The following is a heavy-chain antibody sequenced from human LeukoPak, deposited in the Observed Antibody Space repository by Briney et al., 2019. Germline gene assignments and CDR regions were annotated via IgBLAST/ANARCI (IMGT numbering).Heavy chain of an antibody. CDR1: GYTFTSYY. CDR2: INPSGGSA. D-gene: IGHD6-13*01. Sequence: ASVKVSCKASGYTFTSYYMHWVRQAPGQGLEWMGIINPSGGSASYAQKFQGRVTMTRDTSTSTVYMELSSLRSEDTAVYYCAVQRVAAAGMGPLDYWGQGTLVTVSS. J-gene: IGHJ4*02. V-gene: IGHV1-46*01. CDR3: AVQRVAAAGMGPLDY.